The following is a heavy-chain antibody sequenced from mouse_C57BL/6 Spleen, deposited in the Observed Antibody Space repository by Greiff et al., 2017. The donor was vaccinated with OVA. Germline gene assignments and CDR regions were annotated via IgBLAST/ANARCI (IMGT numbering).Heavy chain of an antibody. CDR2: ISYDGSN. D-gene: IGHD2-5*01. Sequence: EVKLQESGPGLVKPSQSLSLTCSVTGYSITRGYYWNWIRQFPGNKLEWMGYISYDGSNNYNPSLKNRISITRDTSKNQFFLKLNSVTTEDTATYYCARDYSKGGFAYWGQGTLVTVSA. J-gene: IGHJ3*01. CDR3: ARDYSKGGFAY. V-gene: IGHV3-6*01. CDR1: GYSITRGYY.